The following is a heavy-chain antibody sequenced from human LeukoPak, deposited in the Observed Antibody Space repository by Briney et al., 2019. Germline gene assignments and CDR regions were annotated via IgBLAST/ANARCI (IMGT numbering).Heavy chain of an antibody. V-gene: IGHV4-59*01. J-gene: IGHJ3*02. Sequence: PSETLSLTCTVSGGSISSYYWSWIRQPPGKGLEWIGYIYYSGNTNYNPSLKSRVTISVDTSKNQFSLKLSSVTAADTAVYYCARVSRVLWFGELSPGDAFDIWGQGTMVTVSS. CDR1: GGSISSYY. D-gene: IGHD3-10*01. CDR3: ARVSRVLWFGELSPGDAFDI. CDR2: IYYSGNT.